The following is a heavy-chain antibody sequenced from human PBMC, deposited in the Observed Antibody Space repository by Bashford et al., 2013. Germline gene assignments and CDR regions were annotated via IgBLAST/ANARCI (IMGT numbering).Heavy chain of an antibody. CDR3: ARARAVYYGMDV. J-gene: IGHJ6*02. V-gene: IGHV1-69*06. Sequence: SVKVSCKASGGTFSSYAISWVRQAPGQGLEWMGGIIPIFGTANYAQKFQGRVTITADKSTSTAYMELSSLRSEDTAVYYCARARAVYYGMDVWGQGTTVTVSS. CDR2: IIPIFGTA. D-gene: IGHD4-17*01. CDR1: GGTFSSYA.